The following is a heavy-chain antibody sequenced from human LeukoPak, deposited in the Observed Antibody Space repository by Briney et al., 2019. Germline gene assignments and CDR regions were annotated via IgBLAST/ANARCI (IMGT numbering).Heavy chain of an antibody. V-gene: IGHV3-7*01. CDR3: ARDEDYWGSTTHFDY. Sequence: GGSLRLSCAASGFTFSTYSMNWVRQAPGKGLEWVANIKQDGSEKYYVDSVKGRFTISRDNAKNSLYLQMNSLRAEDTAVYYCARDEDYWGSTTHFDYWGQGTLVTVSS. J-gene: IGHJ4*02. D-gene: IGHD3-16*01. CDR2: IKQDGSEK. CDR1: GFTFSTYS.